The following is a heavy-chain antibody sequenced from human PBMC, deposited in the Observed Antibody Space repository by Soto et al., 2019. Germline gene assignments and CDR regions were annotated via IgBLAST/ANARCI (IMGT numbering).Heavy chain of an antibody. CDR2: ISSSSSTI. V-gene: IGHV3-48*01. J-gene: IGHJ4*02. CDR3: ARDLQYFDPGDC. CDR1: VITFITYS. D-gene: IGHD3-9*01. Sequence: PVESLKVSCAASVITFITYSVDWVRQAPGKGLEWVSYISSSSSTIYYADSVKGRFTISRDNAKNSLYLQMNSLRAEDMAVYFYARDLQYFDPGDCRCQGTVVTVSP.